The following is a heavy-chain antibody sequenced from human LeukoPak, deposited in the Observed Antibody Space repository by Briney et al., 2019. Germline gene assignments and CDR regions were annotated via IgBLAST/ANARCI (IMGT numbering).Heavy chain of an antibody. D-gene: IGHD3-10*01. J-gene: IGHJ5*02. CDR3: AILGTGSS. CDR1: GGSISSSSYY. CDR2: IYYRGST. V-gene: IGHV4-39*01. Sequence: SETLSLTCTVSGGSISSSSYYWGWIRQPPGRGLEWIGTIYYRGSTYYNPSLKSRVTISVDTSNNQFSLRLTSVTAADTAVYYCAILGTGSSWGQGTLVTVSS.